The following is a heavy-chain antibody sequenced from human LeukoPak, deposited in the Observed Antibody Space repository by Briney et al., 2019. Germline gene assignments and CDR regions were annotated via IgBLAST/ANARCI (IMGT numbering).Heavy chain of an antibody. CDR1: GYTFTSYG. CDR3: AREVDIVLMVYAKDNWFDP. V-gene: IGHV1-18*01. Sequence: GASVKVSCKASGYTFTSYGISWVRQAPGQGLEWMGWISAYNGNTNYAQKLQGRVTMTTDTSTSTAYMELRSLRSDDTAVYYCAREVDIVLMVYAKDNWFDPWGQGTLVTVSS. CDR2: ISAYNGNT. D-gene: IGHD2-8*01. J-gene: IGHJ5*02.